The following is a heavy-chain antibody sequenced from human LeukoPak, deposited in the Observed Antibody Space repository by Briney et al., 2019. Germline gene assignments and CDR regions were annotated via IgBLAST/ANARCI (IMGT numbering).Heavy chain of an antibody. CDR3: ARDHQPYYYDSSGYSPDHYAFDI. V-gene: IGHV1-46*01. D-gene: IGHD3-22*01. Sequence: ASVKVSFKASGYTFTSYYMHWVRQAPGQGLEWMGIINPSGGSTSYAQKFQGRVTMTRDTSTSTVYMELSSPRSEDTAVYYCARDHQPYYYDSSGYSPDHYAFDIWGQGTMVTVSS. J-gene: IGHJ3*02. CDR1: GYTFTSYY. CDR2: INPSGGST.